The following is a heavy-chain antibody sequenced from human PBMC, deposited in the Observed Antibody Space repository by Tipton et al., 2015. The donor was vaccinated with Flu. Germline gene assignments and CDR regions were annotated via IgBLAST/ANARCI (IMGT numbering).Heavy chain of an antibody. V-gene: IGHV4-61*02. J-gene: IGHJ1*01. Sequence: TLSLTCSVSGGSISSGTYYWSWIRQPAGKGLEWIGRISTSGSTNYNPSLKSRVTISVDTSKNQFSLKLSSVTAADTAVYYCARYGTYDGSRYFQHWGQGTLVTVSS. CDR3: ARYGTYDGSRYFQH. CDR1: GGSISSGTYY. CDR2: ISTSGST. D-gene: IGHD1-26*01.